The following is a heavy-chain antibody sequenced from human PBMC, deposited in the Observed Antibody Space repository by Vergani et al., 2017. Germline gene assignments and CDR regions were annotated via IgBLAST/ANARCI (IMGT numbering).Heavy chain of an antibody. V-gene: IGHV3-21*01. Sequence: EDQLVESGGGLVQPGGSLRLSCAASGFTFSSYSMNWVRQAPGKGLEWVSSISSSSSYIYYADSVKGRFTISRDNAKNSLYLQMNSLRAEDTAVYYCARDQDYYDSSGSTLGYWGQGTLVTVSS. D-gene: IGHD3-22*01. CDR1: GFTFSSYS. CDR3: ARDQDYYDSSGSTLGY. J-gene: IGHJ4*02. CDR2: ISSSSSYI.